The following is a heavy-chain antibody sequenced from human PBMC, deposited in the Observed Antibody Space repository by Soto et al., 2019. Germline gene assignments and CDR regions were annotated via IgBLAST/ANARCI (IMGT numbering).Heavy chain of an antibody. D-gene: IGHD4-17*01. Sequence: ASETLSLTCAVYGGSFSGYYWSWIRQPPGKGLEWIGEINHSGSTNYNPSLKSRVTISVDTSKNQFSLKLSSVTAADTAVYYCARVFTVTAFFDYWGQGTLVT. J-gene: IGHJ4*02. CDR3: ARVFTVTAFFDY. V-gene: IGHV4-34*01. CDR1: GGSFSGYY. CDR2: INHSGST.